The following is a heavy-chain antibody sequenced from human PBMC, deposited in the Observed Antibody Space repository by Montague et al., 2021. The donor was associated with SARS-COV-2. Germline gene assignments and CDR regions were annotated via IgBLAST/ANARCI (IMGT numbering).Heavy chain of an antibody. J-gene: IGHJ6*02. V-gene: IGHV6-1*01. D-gene: IGHD1-1*01. CDR1: GDRVSSNSAT. CDR3: TSGREGNYNVMDV. Sequence: SAISGDRVSSNSATWNWVRQSPSRGLEWLGRTYYRSKWYNDYAVSVRGRVTINPDTSKNQFSLQLNTVTPEDTAIYYCTSGREGNYNVMDVWGQGTTVTVSS. CDR2: TYYRSKWYN.